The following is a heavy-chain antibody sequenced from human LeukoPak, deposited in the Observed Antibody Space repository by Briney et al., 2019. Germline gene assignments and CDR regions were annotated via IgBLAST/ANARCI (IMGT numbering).Heavy chain of an antibody. V-gene: IGHV3-74*03. CDR3: ARALAVAASGPLDI. J-gene: IGHJ3*02. CDR2: INTDGSST. CDR1: GFTFDNHW. D-gene: IGHD6-19*01. Sequence: GGSLRLSCAASGFTFDNHWIYWVRQXPGKGLVWVSRINTDGSSTTYADSVKGRFTISRDNAYNTLYLQMNSLRADDTAVYFCARALAVAASGPLDIWGQGTMVTVSS.